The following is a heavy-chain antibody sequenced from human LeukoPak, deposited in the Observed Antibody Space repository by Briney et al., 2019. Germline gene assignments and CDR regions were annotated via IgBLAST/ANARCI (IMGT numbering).Heavy chain of an antibody. V-gene: IGHV3-23*01. CDR3: AKLPYDSTLFDY. J-gene: IGHJ4*02. D-gene: IGHD3-22*01. Sequence: GGSLRLSCAGSGFTFSSYAMSWVRQAPGKGLEWVSAISGSGGSTYYADSVEGRFTISRDNSKNTLYLQMNSLRAEDTAVYYCAKLPYDSTLFDYWGQGTLVTVSS. CDR1: GFTFSSYA. CDR2: ISGSGGST.